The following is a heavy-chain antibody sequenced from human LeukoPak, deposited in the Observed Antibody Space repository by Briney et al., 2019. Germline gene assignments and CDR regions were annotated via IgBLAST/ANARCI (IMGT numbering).Heavy chain of an antibody. J-gene: IGHJ5*02. Sequence: PSQTLSLTCAVSGGSISSGGYSWSWIRQPPGKGLEWIGYIYYSGSAYYTPSLKSRVSISVDTSKNQFSLKLSSVTAADTAVYYCARHLKRAIVGATTAGGWFDPWGQGTLVTVSS. CDR2: IYYSGSA. D-gene: IGHD1-26*01. CDR3: ARHLKRAIVGATTAGGWFDP. CDR1: GGSISSGGYS. V-gene: IGHV4-30-4*07.